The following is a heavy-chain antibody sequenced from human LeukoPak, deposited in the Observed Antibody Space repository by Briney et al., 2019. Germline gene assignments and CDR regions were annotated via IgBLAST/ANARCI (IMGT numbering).Heavy chain of an antibody. CDR3: ARDGEYSYFDY. D-gene: IGHD3-10*01. CDR1: GFTFSSYA. Sequence: GGSLRLSCAASGFTFSSYAMHWVRQAPGKGLEYVSAISSNGGSTYYANSVKGRFTISRDNSKNTLYLQMGSLRAEDMAVYYCARDGEYSYFDYWGQGTLVTVSS. J-gene: IGHJ4*02. V-gene: IGHV3-64*01. CDR2: ISSNGGST.